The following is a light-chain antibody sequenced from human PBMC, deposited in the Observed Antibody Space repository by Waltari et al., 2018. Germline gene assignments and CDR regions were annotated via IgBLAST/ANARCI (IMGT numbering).Light chain of an antibody. Sequence: QSALTQPASVSGSPGQSITISCTGTSSDVGAYNYVSWYQQHPDKAPKRIISEVNNRPSGVSKRFSGSKSGNTASLTISGLQAEDEADYYCSSPTSSSTLVFGGGTKLTVL. CDR3: SSPTSSSTLV. V-gene: IGLV2-14*01. J-gene: IGLJ3*02. CDR1: SSDVGAYNY. CDR2: EVN.